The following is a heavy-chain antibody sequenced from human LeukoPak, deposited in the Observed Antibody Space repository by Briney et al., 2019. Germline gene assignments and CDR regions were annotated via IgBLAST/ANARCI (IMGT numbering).Heavy chain of an antibody. Sequence: PGGSLRLSCTASGFTFTTYWMTWVRQAPGKGLEWVASIMQDGSETYYVDSVKGRFTISRDNAKNSLYLQMNSLRAEDTAMYFCARSRYCSGSSCYSDYWGQGTLVTVSS. D-gene: IGHD2-15*01. CDR3: ARSRYCSGSSCYSDY. V-gene: IGHV3-7*01. CDR2: IMQDGSET. J-gene: IGHJ4*02. CDR1: GFTFTTYW.